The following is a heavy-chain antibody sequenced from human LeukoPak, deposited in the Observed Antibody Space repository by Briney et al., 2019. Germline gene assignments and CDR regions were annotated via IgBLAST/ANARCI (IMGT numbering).Heavy chain of an antibody. D-gene: IGHD7-27*01. CDR1: GDSVSSNSVT. Sequence: SQTLSLTCAISGDSVSSNSVTWNWIRQSSSRGLEWLGRTYYRSKWYNDYAVSVNSRITINPDTSKNQVSMQLNAATPEDTAVYYCARVTTNGGTDWYFDLWGRGTLVTVSS. J-gene: IGHJ2*01. CDR2: TYYRSKWYN. CDR3: ARVTTNGGTDWYFDL. V-gene: IGHV6-1*01.